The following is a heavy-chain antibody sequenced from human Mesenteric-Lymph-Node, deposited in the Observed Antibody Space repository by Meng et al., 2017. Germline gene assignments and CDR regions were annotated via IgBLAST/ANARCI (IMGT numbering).Heavy chain of an antibody. J-gene: IGHJ5*02. CDR3: AREDVEAMLRGVRGIWFDP. CDR2: IIPISGTT. D-gene: IGHD3-10*01. Sequence: SAKVSCKASGGSFSTYTFTWVRQAPGQGLVWMGGIIPISGTTNYDQNSQDRVTMTADESTTTAHMEMSSLRPEDTAVYYCAREDVEAMLRGVRGIWFDPWGQGTLVTVSS. V-gene: IGHV1-69*13. CDR1: GGSFSTYT.